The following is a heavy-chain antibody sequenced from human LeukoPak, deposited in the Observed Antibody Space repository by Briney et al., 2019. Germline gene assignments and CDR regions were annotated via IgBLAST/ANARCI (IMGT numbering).Heavy chain of an antibody. J-gene: IGHJ4*02. CDR1: GYTFTSHH. CDR2: INPSGGST. CDR3: ARAYYDSSGYYSHWDFDY. D-gene: IGHD3-22*01. V-gene: IGHV1-46*01. Sequence: ASVKVSCKASGYTFTSHHMHWVRQAPGQGLEWMGIINPSGGSTNYAQKFQGRVTITADESTSTAYMELSSLRSEDTAVYYCARAYYDSSGYYSHWDFDYWGQGTLVTVSS.